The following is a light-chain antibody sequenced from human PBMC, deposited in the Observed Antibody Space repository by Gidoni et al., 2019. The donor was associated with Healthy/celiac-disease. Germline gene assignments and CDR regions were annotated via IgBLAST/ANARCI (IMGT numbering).Light chain of an antibody. CDR3: QQYNSYST. V-gene: IGKV1-5*03. Sequence: DIQLTQSPSTLSASVGDRVTITCRASQSISSWLAWYQQQPGKDPKLLIYKASSLESGVPSRCSVSVSGTEFTLTISSLQPDDLATYYCQQYNSYSTFGQGTKVEIK. J-gene: IGKJ1*01. CDR1: QSISSW. CDR2: KAS.